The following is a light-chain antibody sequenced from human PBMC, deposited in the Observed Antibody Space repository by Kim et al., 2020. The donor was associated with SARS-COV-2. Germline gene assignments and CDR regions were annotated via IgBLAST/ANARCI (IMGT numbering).Light chain of an antibody. CDR2: AAS. Sequence: DIQMTQSPSSLSASVGDRVTITCRASQSISSYLNWYQQKPGKAPKLLIYAASSLQSGVPSRFSGSGSGTDFTLTISSLHPQDFATYYCQQSYSTPPMYTFAQGTKLEI. CDR1: QSISSY. J-gene: IGKJ2*01. CDR3: QQSYSTPPMYT. V-gene: IGKV1-39*01.